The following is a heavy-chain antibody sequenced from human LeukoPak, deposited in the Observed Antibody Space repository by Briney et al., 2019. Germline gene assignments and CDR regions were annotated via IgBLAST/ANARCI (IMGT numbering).Heavy chain of an antibody. V-gene: IGHV3-33*06. CDR2: MWYDGSKD. CDR1: GFSFSTYG. D-gene: IGHD6-6*01. J-gene: IGHJ4*02. Sequence: GKSLRLSCAASGFSFSTYGIRRVRQAPGKGLEWVAVMWYDGSKDYYADSVKGRFTISRDTSKNTLYLQMNNLRAEDTAVYYCAKDRETYEYTFDYWGQGTLVTVSS. CDR3: AKDRETYEYTFDY.